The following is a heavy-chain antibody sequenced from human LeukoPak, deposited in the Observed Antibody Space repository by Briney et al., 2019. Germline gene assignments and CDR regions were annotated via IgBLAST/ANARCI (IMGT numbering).Heavy chain of an antibody. V-gene: IGHV4-34*01. CDR3: ARGEEQWLVLSSVSLDY. D-gene: IGHD6-19*01. CDR2: INHSGST. Sequence: SETLSLTCAVYGGSFSGYYWSWIRQPPGKGLEWIGEINHSGSTNYNPSLKSRVTISVDTSKNRFSLKLSSVTAADTAVYYCARGEEQWLVLSSVSLDYWGQGTLVTVSS. J-gene: IGHJ4*02. CDR1: GGSFSGYY.